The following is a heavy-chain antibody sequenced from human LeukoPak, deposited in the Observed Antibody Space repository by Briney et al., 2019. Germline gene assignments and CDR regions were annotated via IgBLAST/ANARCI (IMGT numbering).Heavy chain of an antibody. CDR2: ISGSGGST. D-gene: IGHD5-18*01. CDR1: GFTFSNSA. CDR3: AKGIQSAMATGY. V-gene: IGHV3-23*01. J-gene: IGHJ4*02. Sequence: PGGSLRLSCAASGFTFSNSAMHWVRQAPGKGLEWVSDISGSGGSTYYADSVKGRFTISRDNSKNTLYLQMNSLRAEDTAVYYCAKGIQSAMATGYWGQGTLVTVSS.